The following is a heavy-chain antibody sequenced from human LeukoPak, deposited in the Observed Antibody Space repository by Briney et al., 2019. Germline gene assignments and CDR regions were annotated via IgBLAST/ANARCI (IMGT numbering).Heavy chain of an antibody. CDR3: ARENSYYDFWSGYRPPGYMDV. Sequence: SETLSLTCAVYGGSFSGHYWSWIRQPPGKGLEWIGEINHSGSTNYNPSLKSRVTISVDTSKNQFSLKLSSVTAADTAVHYCARENSYYDFWSGYRPPGYMDVWGKGTTVTVSS. J-gene: IGHJ6*03. D-gene: IGHD3-3*01. CDR2: INHSGST. V-gene: IGHV4-34*01. CDR1: GGSFSGHY.